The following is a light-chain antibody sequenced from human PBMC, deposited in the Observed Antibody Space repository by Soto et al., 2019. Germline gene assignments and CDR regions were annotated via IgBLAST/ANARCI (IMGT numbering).Light chain of an antibody. J-gene: IGKJ1*01. CDR2: GAS. Sequence: ETVMTQSAATLSVSPGEGATLSCRASQSVNRNLAWYQQIPGQAPRLLIYGASTRGTGIPARFSGSGSGTXXXXTXXXLXSXDFAVYYXXQYNNWPRTFGQGTKVEIK. V-gene: IGKV3-15*01. CDR1: QSVNRN. CDR3: XQYNNWPRT.